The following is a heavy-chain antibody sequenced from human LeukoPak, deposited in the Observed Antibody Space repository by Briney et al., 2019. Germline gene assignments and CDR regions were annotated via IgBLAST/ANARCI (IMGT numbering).Heavy chain of an antibody. J-gene: IGHJ4*02. CDR2: INHSGST. CDR1: GGSISSGDYY. CDR3: ARLASTIRIFGVAMPGYYFDY. Sequence: PSETLSLTCTVSGGSISSGDYYWSWIRQPPGKGLEWIGEINHSGSTNYNPSLKSRVTISVDTSKNQFSLKLSSVTAADTAVYYCARLASTIRIFGVAMPGYYFDYWGQGTLVTVSS. D-gene: IGHD3-3*01. V-gene: IGHV4-39*07.